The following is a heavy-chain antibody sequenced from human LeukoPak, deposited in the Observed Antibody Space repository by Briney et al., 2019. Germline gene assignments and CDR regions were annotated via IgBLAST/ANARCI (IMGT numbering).Heavy chain of an antibody. CDR1: GGSFSGYY. J-gene: IGHJ4*02. CDR2: INHSGST. V-gene: IGHV4-34*01. CDR3: ARMDILTGYGY. D-gene: IGHD3-9*01. Sequence: PSETLSLTCAVYGGSFSGYYWSWIRQPPGKGLEWIGEINHSGSTNYNPSLKSRVTISVDTSKNQFSLKLSSVTAADTAVYYCARMDILTGYGYWGQGTLVTVSS.